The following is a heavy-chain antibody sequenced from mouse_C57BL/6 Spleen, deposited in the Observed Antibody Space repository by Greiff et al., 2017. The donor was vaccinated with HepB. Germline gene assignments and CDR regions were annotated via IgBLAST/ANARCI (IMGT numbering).Heavy chain of an antibody. V-gene: IGHV2-5*01. CDR3: ATLYYGNYEDYAMDY. D-gene: IGHD2-1*01. J-gene: IGHJ4*01. CDR1: GFSLTSYG. Sequence: QVQLQQSGPGLVQPSQSLSITCTVSGFSLTSYGVHWVRQSPGKGLEWLGVIWRGGSTDYNAAFMSRLSITKDNSKSQVFFKMNSLQADDTAIYYCATLYYGNYEDYAMDYWGQGTSVTVSS. CDR2: IWRGGST.